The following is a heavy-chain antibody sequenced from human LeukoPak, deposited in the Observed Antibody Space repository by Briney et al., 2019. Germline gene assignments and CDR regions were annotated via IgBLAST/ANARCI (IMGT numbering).Heavy chain of an antibody. D-gene: IGHD6-13*01. J-gene: IGHJ4*02. CDR1: GGSFSGYY. V-gene: IGHV4-34*01. CDR3: ARVGSSSWYWGTFDY. CDR2: INHSGST. Sequence: SETLSLTCAVYGGSFSGYYWSWIRQSPGKGLEWIGEINHSGSTNYNPSLKSRVTISLDTSESQFSPKLSSVTAADTAVYYCARVGSSSWYWGTFDYWGQGTLVTVSS.